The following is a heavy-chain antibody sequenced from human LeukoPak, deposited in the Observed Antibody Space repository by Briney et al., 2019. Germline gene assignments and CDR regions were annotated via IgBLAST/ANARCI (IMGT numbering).Heavy chain of an antibody. CDR1: GFTFSSYA. CDR3: AKDGDTMSGTYYYDMDV. J-gene: IGHJ6*03. V-gene: IGHV3-30*18. CDR2: ISYDRSNK. Sequence: GGSLRLSCAASGFTFSSYAMHWVRQAPGKGLEWVAVISYDRSNKYYADSVKGRFTISRDNSKNTLYLQMNSLRGEDTAVYYCAKDGDTMSGTYYYDMDVWGKGTTVTIS. D-gene: IGHD1-26*01.